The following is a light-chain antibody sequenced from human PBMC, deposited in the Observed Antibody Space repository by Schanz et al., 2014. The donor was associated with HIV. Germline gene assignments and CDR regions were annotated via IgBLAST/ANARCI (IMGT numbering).Light chain of an antibody. V-gene: IGKV1-5*03. CDR3: QHYDSSSFT. CDR1: QSIGNS. CDR2: QAS. Sequence: DVQMTQSPSTLSAYVGDSVTLTCRATQSIGNSLAWYQQRPGKAPKLLIYQASSLEAGVSSTISGSGSGTEFTLTISSLQPPDFATYYCQHYDSSSFTFGQGTKLDIK. J-gene: IGKJ2*01.